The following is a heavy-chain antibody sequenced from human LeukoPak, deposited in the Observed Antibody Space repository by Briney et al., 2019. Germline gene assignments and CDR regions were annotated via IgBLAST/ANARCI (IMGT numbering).Heavy chain of an antibody. J-gene: IGHJ3*02. CDR1: GFTFSSYA. CDR2: ISGSGGST. CDR3: AREMPAPYCSSTSCYTGAFDI. V-gene: IGHV3-23*01. D-gene: IGHD2-2*02. Sequence: GGSLRLSCAASGFTFSSYAMHWVRQAPGKGLEWVSAISGSGGSTYYADSVKGRFTISRDNSKNTLYLQMNSLRAEDTAVYYCAREMPAPYCSSTSCYTGAFDIWGQGTMVTVSS.